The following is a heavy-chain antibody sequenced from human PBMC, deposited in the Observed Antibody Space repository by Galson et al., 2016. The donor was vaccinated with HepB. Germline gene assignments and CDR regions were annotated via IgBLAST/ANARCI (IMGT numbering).Heavy chain of an antibody. CDR3: VKDPFMGAGGYNYFDH. D-gene: IGHD5-24*01. V-gene: IGHV3-30*18. J-gene: IGHJ4*02. Sequence: SLRLSCAASGFSFSIYGMHWVRQAPGKGLEWVAVISYDGINQYYADSVKGRFTISRDNSKNTLYLQLNSLRAEDTAVYYCVKDPFMGAGGYNYFDHWGQGTLVTVSP. CDR2: ISYDGINQ. CDR1: GFSFSIYG.